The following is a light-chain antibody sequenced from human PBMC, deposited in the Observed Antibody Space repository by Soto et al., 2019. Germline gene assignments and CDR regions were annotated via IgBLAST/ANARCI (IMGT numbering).Light chain of an antibody. CDR1: HSVISY. V-gene: IGKV3-11*01. Sequence: EIVLTQSPATLSLSPGERATISCRDSHSVISYLAWYQQKPCQAPRLLIYDASNRATGIPARFSGSGSGTDFTLTISSLEPEDFAVYYCQQRSNWPTITFGQGTRLEIK. CDR3: QQRSNWPTIT. J-gene: IGKJ5*01. CDR2: DAS.